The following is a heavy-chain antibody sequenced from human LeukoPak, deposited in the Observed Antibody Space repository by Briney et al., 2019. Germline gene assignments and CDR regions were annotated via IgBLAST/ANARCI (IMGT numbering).Heavy chain of an antibody. D-gene: IGHD1-26*01. Sequence: ASVKVSCKASGYTFTDYYIHWVRQAPGQGLEWMGWINPNSGGTNYAQKFQGRVTLTRDTSISTAYMELNSLRSDDTAVYYSARARQRATGSYSALDSWGQGTLVTVFS. CDR1: GYTFTDYY. CDR2: INPNSGGT. J-gene: IGHJ4*02. CDR3: ARARQRATGSYSALDS. V-gene: IGHV1-2*02.